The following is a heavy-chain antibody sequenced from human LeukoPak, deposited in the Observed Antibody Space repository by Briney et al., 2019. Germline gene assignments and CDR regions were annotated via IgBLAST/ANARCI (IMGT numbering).Heavy chain of an antibody. CDR3: ARDRYSGSYGDSYYYYMDV. Sequence: GWSLRLSCAASGFTFSSYWMSWVRQGPGKGLEWVANIKQDGSGKYYVDSVKGRFTISRDNSKHSLYLQMISLRAEDTDIYYCARDRYSGSYGDSYYYYMDVWGKGTTVSICS. D-gene: IGHD1-26*01. V-gene: IGHV3-7*01. CDR1: GFTFSSYW. CDR2: IKQDGSGK. J-gene: IGHJ6*03.